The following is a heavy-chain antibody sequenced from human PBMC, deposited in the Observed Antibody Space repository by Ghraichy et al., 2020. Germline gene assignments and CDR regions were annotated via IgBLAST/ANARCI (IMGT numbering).Heavy chain of an antibody. CDR3: ATGRGAY. D-gene: IGHD6-25*01. V-gene: IGHV3-7*03. J-gene: IGHJ4*02. CDR2: IKQDGSEK. Sequence: GSLRLSCAASGFTFSNTWMSWVRQAPGKGLEWVANIKQDGSEKFYVDSVEGRFTISRDNAKNSLYLQVDSLRDEDTAVYYCATGRGAYWGQGTLVTVSS. CDR1: GFTFSNTW.